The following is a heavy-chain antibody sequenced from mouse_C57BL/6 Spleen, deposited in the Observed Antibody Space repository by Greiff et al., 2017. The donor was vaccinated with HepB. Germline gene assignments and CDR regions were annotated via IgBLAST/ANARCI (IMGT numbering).Heavy chain of an antibody. D-gene: IGHD2-4*01. V-gene: IGHV5-17*01. Sequence: VQLKESGGGLVKPGGSLKLSCAVSGFTFSDYGMHWVRQAPEKGLEWVAYISSGSSTIYYADTVKGRFTISRDNSRNTLFLQMTSLRSEDTALYYCARLGLRDFDVWGTGTTVTVSS. CDR2: ISSGSSTI. CDR1: GFTFSDYG. J-gene: IGHJ1*03. CDR3: ARLGLRDFDV.